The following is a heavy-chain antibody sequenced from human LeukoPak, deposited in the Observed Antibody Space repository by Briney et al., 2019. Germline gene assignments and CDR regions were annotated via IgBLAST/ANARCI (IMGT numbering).Heavy chain of an antibody. CDR2: ISSNGGST. J-gene: IGHJ6*03. D-gene: IGHD2-21*02. V-gene: IGHV3-64*01. Sequence: GGSLRLSCAASGFTFSSYAMHWVRQAPGKGLEYVSAISSNGGSTYYANSVKGRFTISRNNSKNTLYLQMGSLRAEDMAVYYCARSYATEYYYYYYMDVWGKGTTVTVSS. CDR1: GFTFSSYA. CDR3: ARSYATEYYYYYYMDV.